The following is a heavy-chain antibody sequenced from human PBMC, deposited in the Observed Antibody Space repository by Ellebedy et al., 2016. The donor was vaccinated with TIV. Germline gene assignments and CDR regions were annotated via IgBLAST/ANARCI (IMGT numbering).Heavy chain of an antibody. V-gene: IGHV3-11*03. CDR3: VTFGGIKSD. J-gene: IGHJ4*02. D-gene: IGHD3-16*01. CDR1: GFTFSDYY. CDR2: ITSSGTYT. Sequence: GESLKISXAASGFTFSDYYMSWVRQAPGKGLEWISYITSSGTYTNYADSVKGRFTISRDNAKNSLYLQMNSLKAEDTAVYYCVTFGGIKSDWGQGTLVTVSS.